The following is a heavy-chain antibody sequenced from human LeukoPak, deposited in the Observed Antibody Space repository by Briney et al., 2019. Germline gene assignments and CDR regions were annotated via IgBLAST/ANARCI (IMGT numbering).Heavy chain of an antibody. J-gene: IGHJ4*02. CDR3: ARSIRRREFDC. V-gene: IGHV4-59*01. CDR2: VYYNGNT. Sequence: SETLSLTCTVSGGSISSFYGSWIRQPPGKGLEGIGYVYYNGNTNYNPSLKSRGTISVDTSKNQFSLNLSSVTAADTAIYYCARSIRRREFDCWGQGTLVTVSS. D-gene: IGHD3-16*01. CDR1: GGSISSFY.